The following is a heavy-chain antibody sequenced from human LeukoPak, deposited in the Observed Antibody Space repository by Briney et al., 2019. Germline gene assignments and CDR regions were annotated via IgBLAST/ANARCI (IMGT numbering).Heavy chain of an antibody. Sequence: PGGSLRLSCAASGFTFSSYWMSWVRQAPGKGLEWVANIKQDGSEKYYVDSVKGRFTISRDNAKNSLYLQMNSLRAEDTAVYYSARGYCSSTSCYHFDYWGQGTLVTVSS. V-gene: IGHV3-7*04. J-gene: IGHJ4*02. CDR1: GFTFSSYW. CDR3: ARGYCSSTSCYHFDY. D-gene: IGHD2-2*01. CDR2: IKQDGSEK.